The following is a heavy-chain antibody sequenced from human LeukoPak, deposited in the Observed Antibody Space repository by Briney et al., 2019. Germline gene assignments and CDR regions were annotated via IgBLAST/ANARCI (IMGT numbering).Heavy chain of an antibody. V-gene: IGHV7-4-1*02. D-gene: IGHD2-2*01. J-gene: IGHJ4*02. Sequence: ASVKVSCKASGYTFTSSAMSWVRQAPGQGLEWMGWINTNTGNPTYAQCFTGRFVFSLDTSVNTAYLQISSLKAEDTAVYFCARVSGYCSSTTCYPSKWGQGTLVTVSS. CDR3: ARVSGYCSSTTCYPSK. CDR2: INTNTGNP. CDR1: GYTFTSSA.